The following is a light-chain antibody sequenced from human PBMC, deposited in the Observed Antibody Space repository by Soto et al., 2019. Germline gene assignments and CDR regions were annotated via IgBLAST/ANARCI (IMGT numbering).Light chain of an antibody. CDR3: QHYNSYSEA. J-gene: IGKJ1*01. CDR2: EAS. V-gene: IGKV1-5*03. CDR1: QSISSW. Sequence: DIQITHSPCTLSASVGDIVTITCRASQSISSWLAWYQQKPGKAPKLLIYEASSLESGVPSRFGGSGSGTEFTLTISSLQPDDFATYYCQHYNSYSEAFGQGTKVDVK.